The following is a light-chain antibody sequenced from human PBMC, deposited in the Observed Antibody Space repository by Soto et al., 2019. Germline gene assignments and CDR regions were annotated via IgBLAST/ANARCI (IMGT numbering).Light chain of an antibody. CDR3: SSYTSSSTVI. V-gene: IGLV2-14*01. CDR1: SSDVGDYNS. CDR2: EVS. J-gene: IGLJ2*01. Sequence: QSALTQPASVSGSPGQSITISCTGTSSDVGDYNSVSWYQHHPGKAPKLMIYEVSNRPSGVSNRFSGSKSGNTASLTISGLQPEDEADYYCSSYTSSSTVIFGGGTKVTVL.